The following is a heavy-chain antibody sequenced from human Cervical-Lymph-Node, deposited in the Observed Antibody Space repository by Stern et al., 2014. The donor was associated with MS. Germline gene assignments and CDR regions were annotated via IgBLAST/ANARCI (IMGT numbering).Heavy chain of an antibody. V-gene: IGHV3-11*01. CDR1: GFTFSDFY. Sequence: VHLVESGGGLVKPGGSLRLSCAASGFTFSDFYMTWMRQAPGKGLEWVSYISTSGSTIYYADSVKGRFTISRDNAKKLLYLQMTSLRAEDTAVYYCVRSGAGNWFDPWGQGTLVTVSS. CDR3: VRSGAGNWFDP. J-gene: IGHJ5*02. CDR2: ISTSGSTI. D-gene: IGHD3-10*01.